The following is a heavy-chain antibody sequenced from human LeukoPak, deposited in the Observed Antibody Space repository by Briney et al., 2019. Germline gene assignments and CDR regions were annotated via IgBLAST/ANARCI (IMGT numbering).Heavy chain of an antibody. CDR1: GFTFSSYG. Sequence: GRSLRLSCAASGFTFSSYGMHWVRQAPGKGLVWVSRINSDGSSTSYADSVKGRFTISRDNSKNTLYLQMNSLRAEDTAVYYCAKDASYGDYSIFFDPWGQGTLVTVSS. CDR2: INSDGSST. CDR3: AKDASYGDYSIFFDP. D-gene: IGHD4-17*01. J-gene: IGHJ5*02. V-gene: IGHV3-74*01.